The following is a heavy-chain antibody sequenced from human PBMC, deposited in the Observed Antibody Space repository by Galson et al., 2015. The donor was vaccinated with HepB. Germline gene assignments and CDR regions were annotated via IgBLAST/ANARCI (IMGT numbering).Heavy chain of an antibody. CDR1: GFTFSSYG. J-gene: IGHJ4*02. CDR3: AKIGTGVGAIPIDY. Sequence: SLRLSCAASGFTFSSYGMHWVRQAPGKGLEWVAVISYDGSNKYYADSVKGRFTISRDNSKNTLYLQMNSLRAEDTAVYYCAKIGTGVGAIPIDYWGQGTLVTVSS. D-gene: IGHD1-26*01. V-gene: IGHV3-30*18. CDR2: ISYDGSNK.